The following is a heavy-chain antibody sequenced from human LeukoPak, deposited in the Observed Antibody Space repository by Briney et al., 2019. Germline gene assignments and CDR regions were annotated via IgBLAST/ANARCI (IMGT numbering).Heavy chain of an antibody. D-gene: IGHD3-3*01. V-gene: IGHV3-23*01. Sequence: GGSLRLSCAASGFTFSSYAMSWVRQAPGKGLEWVSAISGSGGSTYCADSVKGRFTISRDNSKNTLYLQMNSLRAEDTAVYYCAKRLLRFLDLIGYWGQGTLVTVSS. CDR1: GFTFSSYA. CDR2: ISGSGGST. J-gene: IGHJ4*02. CDR3: AKRLLRFLDLIGY.